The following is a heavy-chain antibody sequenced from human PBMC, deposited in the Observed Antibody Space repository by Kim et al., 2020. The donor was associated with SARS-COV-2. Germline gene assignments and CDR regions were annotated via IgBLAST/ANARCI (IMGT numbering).Heavy chain of an antibody. CDR3: AGSKDRTLTNFDY. D-gene: IGHD4-17*01. Sequence: YRPAFQGQVTISADNSISTAYLQWGSLKASDTAMYYCAGSKDRTLTNFDYWGQGTLVTVSS. J-gene: IGHJ4*02. V-gene: IGHV5-51*01.